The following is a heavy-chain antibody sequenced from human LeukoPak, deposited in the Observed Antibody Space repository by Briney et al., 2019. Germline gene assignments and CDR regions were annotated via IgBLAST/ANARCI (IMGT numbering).Heavy chain of an antibody. Sequence: PSETLSLTCTVSGASISSYYWNWIRQTPSNGLEWIASIYNGGNINYNPSLKSRVTISMDTSKSHFSLSLSSVTAADTDVYFCARASDIAVTGFDCWGQGLLVTVSA. D-gene: IGHD6-19*01. CDR2: IYNGGNI. CDR1: GASISSYY. V-gene: IGHV4-59*01. CDR3: ARASDIAVTGFDC. J-gene: IGHJ4*02.